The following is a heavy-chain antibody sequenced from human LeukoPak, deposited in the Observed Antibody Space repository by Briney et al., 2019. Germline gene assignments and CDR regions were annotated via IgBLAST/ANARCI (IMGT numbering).Heavy chain of an antibody. CDR3: ATYTTRWLPSDNAFDI. J-gene: IGHJ3*02. D-gene: IGHD5-24*01. Sequence: GASVKVSCKVSGYTLTELSMHWVRQAPGKGLEWMGGFDPEDGETIYAQKFQGRVTMTEDTSTDTAYMELSSLRSADTAVYYCATYTTRWLPSDNAFDIWGQGTMVTVSS. V-gene: IGHV1-24*01. CDR1: GYTLTELS. CDR2: FDPEDGET.